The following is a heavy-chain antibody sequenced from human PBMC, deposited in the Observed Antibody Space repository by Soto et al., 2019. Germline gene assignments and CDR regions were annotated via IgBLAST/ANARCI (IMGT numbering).Heavy chain of an antibody. V-gene: IGHV3-23*01. CDR3: ARNPRSDIFGVRTIVENWLDP. J-gene: IGHJ5*02. CDR1: GFNFVNFG. Sequence: WGSLRLSCAASGFNFVNFGISLFRHSPCKWLQWVSSITNTGGATYHTDSVKGRFIVSRDNSKNVMFLLMRGLGVDDTALYFCARNPRSDIFGVRTIVENWLDPWGRGSLVTVSS. D-gene: IGHD3-3*02. CDR2: ITNTGGAT.